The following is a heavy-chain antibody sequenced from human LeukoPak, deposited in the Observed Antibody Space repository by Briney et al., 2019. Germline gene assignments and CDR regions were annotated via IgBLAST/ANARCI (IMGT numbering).Heavy chain of an antibody. J-gene: IGHJ5*02. V-gene: IGHV3-21*04. CDR3: ARYGGSNWFDP. D-gene: IGHD3-16*01. CDR1: GFTFSSYN. CDR2: IDSSSRYI. Sequence: PGGSLRLSCAASGFTFSSYNMDWVRQAPGKGLEWVSFIDSSSRYIYQADSVKGRFTISRDNAKNSLYLQMNSLRAEDTAVYYCARYGGSNWFDPWGQGTLVTVSS.